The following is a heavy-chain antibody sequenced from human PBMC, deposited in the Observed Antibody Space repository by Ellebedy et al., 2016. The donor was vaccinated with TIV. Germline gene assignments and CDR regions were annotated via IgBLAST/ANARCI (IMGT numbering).Heavy chain of an antibody. V-gene: IGHV3-7*03. D-gene: IGHD2-21*02. CDR1: GFIFSGSW. Sequence: GESLKISCAASGFIFSGSWMTWVRQAPGKGLEWVANINQDGSDEYYVYSVKCRFTISRDNANNSLYLQMNSLRAEDTAMYYCARDVAPVGQVTFDCWGQGTLVTVSS. J-gene: IGHJ4*02. CDR3: ARDVAPVGQVTFDC. CDR2: INQDGSDE.